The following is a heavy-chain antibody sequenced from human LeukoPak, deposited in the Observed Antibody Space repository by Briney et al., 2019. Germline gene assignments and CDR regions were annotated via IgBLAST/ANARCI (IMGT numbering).Heavy chain of an antibody. J-gene: IGHJ4*02. V-gene: IGHV3-21*04. CDR3: AAGYYDILTGLSDYDY. Sequence: TGGSLRLSCAASGFTFSSHSMNWVRQAPGKGLEWVSSISSSSSYIYYADSVKGRFTISRDNAKNSLYLQMNSLRSEDTAVYYCAAGYYDILTGLSDYDYWGQGTLVTVSS. CDR2: ISSSSSYI. CDR1: GFTFSSHS. D-gene: IGHD3-9*01.